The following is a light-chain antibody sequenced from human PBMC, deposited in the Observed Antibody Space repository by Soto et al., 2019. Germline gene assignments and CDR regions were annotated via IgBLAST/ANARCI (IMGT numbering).Light chain of an antibody. Sequence: QSVLTQPPSASGSPGQSVTISWTGTSSDVGGYNYVSWYQQHPGKAPKLMIYEVTKRPSGVPDRFSASKSGNTASLTVSGLQAEDEADYYCSSYAGRNNLVFGGGTKVTVL. CDR3: SSYAGRNNLV. CDR2: EVT. CDR1: SSDVGGYNY. V-gene: IGLV2-8*01. J-gene: IGLJ3*02.